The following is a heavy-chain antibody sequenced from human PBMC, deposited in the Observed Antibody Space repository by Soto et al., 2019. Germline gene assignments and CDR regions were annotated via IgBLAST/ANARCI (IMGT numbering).Heavy chain of an antibody. Sequence: WASAKVSCKAPGATFSSYAISWVRQAPGQGLEWMGGTIPIFGTANYAQKFQGRVTITADESTSTAYMELSRLRSEDTAVYYCARDLRGESYAMMYYYYGMEVWGRGTTVIV. CDR1: GATFSSYA. V-gene: IGHV1-69*13. J-gene: IGHJ6*02. CDR2: TIPIFGTA. CDR3: ARDLRGESYAMMYYYYGMEV. D-gene: IGHD5-18*01.